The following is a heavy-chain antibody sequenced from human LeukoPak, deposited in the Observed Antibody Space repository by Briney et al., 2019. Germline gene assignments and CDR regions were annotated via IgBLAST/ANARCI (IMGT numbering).Heavy chain of an antibody. D-gene: IGHD2-15*01. CDR2: IYYSGST. Sequence: SETLSLTCTVPGDSITTTTYFWGWIRQPPGKGLEWIGSIYYSGSTYSSPSLKSRVTISVDTSKNQFSLKLNSVTAADTAVYYCARGSRYCSGGSCYPGVNWFDPWGQGTLVTVSS. V-gene: IGHV4-39*01. CDR3: ARGSRYCSGGSCYPGVNWFDP. J-gene: IGHJ5*02. CDR1: GDSITTTTYF.